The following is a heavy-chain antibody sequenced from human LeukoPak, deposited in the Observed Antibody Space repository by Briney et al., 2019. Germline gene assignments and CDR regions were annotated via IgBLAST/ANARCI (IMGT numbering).Heavy chain of an antibody. CDR3: ARPLSPYQFYFHT. D-gene: IGHD3-16*02. CDR1: GYTFTAFY. CDR2: IDPNGGGT. J-gene: IGHJ4*02. V-gene: IGHV1-2*02. Sequence: ASVKVSCKASGYTFTAFYIHWVRQAPGQGLEWMGWIDPNGGGTNYAQKFQGRVTLTRDTSINTAYMGQTSLTSDDTAVYYCARPLSPYQFYFHTWGQGTLLTVSS.